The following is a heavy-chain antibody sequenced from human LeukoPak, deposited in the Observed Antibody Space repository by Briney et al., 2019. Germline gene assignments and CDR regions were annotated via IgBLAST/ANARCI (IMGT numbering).Heavy chain of an antibody. V-gene: IGHV3-23*01. J-gene: IGHJ4*02. CDR3: ARERSSLGLRFGELGN. Sequence: GGSLRLSCATSGFTFSGNTMVWVRQAPGKGLEWVSGISASGGSTYYADSVKGRFSISRDNPNNMLYLQMNSLRAEDTAVYYCARERSSLGLRFGELGNWGQGTLVTVSS. CDR2: ISASGGST. CDR1: GFTFSGNT. D-gene: IGHD3-10*01.